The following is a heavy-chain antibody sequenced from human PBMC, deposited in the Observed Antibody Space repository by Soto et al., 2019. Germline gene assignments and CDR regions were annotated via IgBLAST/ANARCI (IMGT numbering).Heavy chain of an antibody. Sequence: GASVKVSCKASGGTLTISSPGISWVRQSPGQGLEWMGWIIAMFGTANYAQKFQGRVTINAEESTGTAYRELSNMRSGDTAVYYFGVPIWGSYHLRNHGMDVRCQRNDVTVSS. CDR3: GVPIWGSYHLRNHGMDV. J-gene: IGHJ6*02. D-gene: IGHD3-16*02. CDR2: IIAMFGTA. V-gene: IGHV1-69*13. CDR1: GGTLTISSPG.